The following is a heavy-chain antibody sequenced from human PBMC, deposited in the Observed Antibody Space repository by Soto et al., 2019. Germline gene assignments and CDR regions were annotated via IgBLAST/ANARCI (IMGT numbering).Heavy chain of an antibody. J-gene: IGHJ4*02. V-gene: IGHV4-30-4*01. CDR1: GGSISSGDYY. D-gene: IGHD3-10*01. Sequence: SETLSLTCTVSGGSISSGDYYWRWIRQPPGKGLEWIGYIYYSGSTYYNPSLKSRVTISVDTSKNQFSLKLSSVTAADTAVYYCARERVYGSGSSLFDYWGQGTLVTVSS. CDR3: ARERVYGSGSSLFDY. CDR2: IYYSGST.